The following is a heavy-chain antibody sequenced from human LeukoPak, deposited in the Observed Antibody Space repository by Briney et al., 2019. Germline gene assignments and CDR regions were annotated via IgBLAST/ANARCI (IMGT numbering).Heavy chain of an antibody. CDR2: ISGSGGST. CDR3: ARVGRGYCSGGSCYRPPGGY. CDR1: GFTFSSYG. Sequence: GGSLRLSCAASGFTFSSYGMSWVRQAPGKGLEWVSAISGSGGSTYYADSVKGRFTISRDNSKNTLYLQMNSLRAEDTAVYYCARVGRGYCSGGSCYRPPGGYWGQGTLVTVSS. J-gene: IGHJ4*02. V-gene: IGHV3-23*01. D-gene: IGHD2-15*01.